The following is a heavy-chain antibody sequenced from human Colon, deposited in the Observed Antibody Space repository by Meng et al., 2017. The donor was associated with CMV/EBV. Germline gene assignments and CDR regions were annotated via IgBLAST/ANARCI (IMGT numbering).Heavy chain of an antibody. CDR2: ISSSSSYI. Sequence: GESLKISCAASGFTFSSYSMNWVRQAPGQGLEWGSSISSSSSYIYYADSVKGRFTISRDNAKNTLYLQMNSLRVEDTALYYCAREYSSSSGRAFDIWGQGTMVTVSS. CDR1: GFTFSSYS. V-gene: IGHV3-21*01. D-gene: IGHD6-6*01. J-gene: IGHJ3*02. CDR3: AREYSSSSGRAFDI.